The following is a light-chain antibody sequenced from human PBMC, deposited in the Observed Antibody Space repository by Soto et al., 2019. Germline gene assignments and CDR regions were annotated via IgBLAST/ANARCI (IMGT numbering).Light chain of an antibody. V-gene: IGLV2-14*01. Sequence: QSVLTQPASVSGSPGQSIAISCTGTSSDVGGYNYVSWYQQHPGKAPKLIIFDVTNRPSGVSDRFSGSKSGSTASLTISGLQADDEADYYCTSFAGSGTYVFGPGTKVTVL. CDR3: TSFAGSGTYV. CDR1: SSDVGGYNY. CDR2: DVT. J-gene: IGLJ1*01.